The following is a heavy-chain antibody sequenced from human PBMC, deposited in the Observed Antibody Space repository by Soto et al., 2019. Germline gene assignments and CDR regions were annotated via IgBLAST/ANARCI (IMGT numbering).Heavy chain of an antibody. CDR2: LSGGDGNT. Sequence: EVQLLESGGGLIQPGGSLRLSCAASGFTFSHYAMSWVRQAPGKGLEWVSTLSGGDGNTYYADSVQGRFTISRDNSKNTLYLQMSSLRAEDTAVYYCAKKFHYGSGTYLYYFDYWGQGTLVTVSS. CDR3: AKKFHYGSGTYLYYFDY. CDR1: GFTFSHYA. V-gene: IGHV3-23*01. J-gene: IGHJ4*02. D-gene: IGHD3-10*01.